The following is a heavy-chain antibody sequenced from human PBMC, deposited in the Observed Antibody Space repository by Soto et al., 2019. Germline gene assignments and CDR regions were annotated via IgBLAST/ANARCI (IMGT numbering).Heavy chain of an antibody. CDR1: GGSVSNANYH. D-gene: IGHD3-22*01. V-gene: IGHV4-61*01. CDR3: ARSSTYFDISAYDYPDGFDI. J-gene: IGHJ3*02. Sequence: QVQLQESGPGLVKPSETLSLTCTVSGGSVSNANYHWSWIRQPPGKGLEWIGYIYSTGGTNYTPSPNTRFTMSVDTSKNQFSLKLTSVTAAHTAVYYCARSSTYFDISAYDYPDGFDIWGQGTMVTVSS. CDR2: IYSTGGT.